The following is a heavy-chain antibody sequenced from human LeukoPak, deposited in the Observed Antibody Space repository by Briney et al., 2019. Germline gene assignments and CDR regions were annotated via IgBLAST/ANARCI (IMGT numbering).Heavy chain of an antibody. CDR3: ARGGPASFFDY. J-gene: IGHJ4*02. Sequence: SQTLSLTCTVAGGSISTYYWSWVRQPPGKGLEWIGYIYYSGSTSYNPSPKSRVTISVDTSKNQFSLKLSSVTAADTAVYYCARGGPASFFDYWGQGTLVTVSS. D-gene: IGHD2-2*01. CDR2: IYYSGST. CDR1: GGSISTYY. V-gene: IGHV4-59*01.